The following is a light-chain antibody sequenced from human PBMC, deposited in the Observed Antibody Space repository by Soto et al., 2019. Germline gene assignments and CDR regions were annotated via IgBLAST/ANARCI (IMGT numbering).Light chain of an antibody. CDR3: QQYKDWPPWYT. J-gene: IGKJ2*01. Sequence: EIVMTQSPATLSVSPGERVTLSCRASQSVSSRLAWYQQKAGQAPRLLMYDASTRATGIPARFSGSGSGTEFTFTISSLQSEDFAVYYCQQYKDWPPWYTFGQGTKVEIK. CDR1: QSVSSR. V-gene: IGKV3-15*01. CDR2: DAS.